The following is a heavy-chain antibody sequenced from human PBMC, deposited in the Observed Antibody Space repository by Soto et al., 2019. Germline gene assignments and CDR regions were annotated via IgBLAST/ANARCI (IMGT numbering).Heavy chain of an antibody. CDR2: IYYSGST. V-gene: IGHV4-59*01. CDR3: AREGWLPPGFDY. CDR1: DGSISGYY. J-gene: IGHJ4*02. D-gene: IGHD6-19*01. Sequence: SETLCDTCTVADGSISGYYCRWIRQPPGKGLEWIGYIYYSGSTNYNPSLKSRVTISVDTSKNQFSLKLSSVTAADTAVYYCAREGWLPPGFDYWGQGTLVTVSS.